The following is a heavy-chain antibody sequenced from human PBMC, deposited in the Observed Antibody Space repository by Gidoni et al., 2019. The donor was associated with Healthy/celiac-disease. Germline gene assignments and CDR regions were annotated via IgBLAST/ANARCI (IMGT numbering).Heavy chain of an antibody. CDR1: GFTFSSYA. CDR3: AREADAGTGPFDY. D-gene: IGHD6-19*01. CDR2: ISYDGSNK. Sequence: QVQLVESGGGVVQPGRSLRLSCAASGFTFSSYAMHWVRQAPGKGLEWVAVISYDGSNKYYADSVKGRFTISRDNSKNTLYLQMNSLRAEDTAVYYCAREADAGTGPFDYWGQGTLVTVSS. J-gene: IGHJ4*02. V-gene: IGHV3-30-3*01.